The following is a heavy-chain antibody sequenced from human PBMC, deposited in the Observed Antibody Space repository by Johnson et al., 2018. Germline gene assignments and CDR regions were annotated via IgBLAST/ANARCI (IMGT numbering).Heavy chain of an antibody. CDR2: ISYDGSNK. CDR3: AREFAAALRYYYYMDV. J-gene: IGHJ6*03. V-gene: IGHV3-30*03. D-gene: IGHD6-13*01. Sequence: QVQLVQSGGGVVQPGRSLRLSCAASGFTFNSYGMHWVRQAPGQGLEWVAVISYDGSNKYYADYVKGRFTISRDNSKNALYLQMNSLRAEDTAVYYCAREFAAALRYYYYMDVWGKGTTVTVSS. CDR1: GFTFNSYG.